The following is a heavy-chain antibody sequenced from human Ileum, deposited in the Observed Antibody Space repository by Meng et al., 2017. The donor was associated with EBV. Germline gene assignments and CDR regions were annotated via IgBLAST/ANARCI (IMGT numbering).Heavy chain of an antibody. CDR1: GFTFSSYW. D-gene: IGHD7-27*01. J-gene: IGHJ4*02. Sequence: VEAGGGLVQSGGSLRLSCAASGFTFSSYWMHWVRQAPGKGLVWVSNIKTDGSTSAYADSVKGRFTISRDNAKNTLYLQMNSLRVEDTAIYYCVKSNWGSEDSWGQGTLVTVSS. CDR2: IKTDGSTS. CDR3: VKSNWGSEDS. V-gene: IGHV3-74*03.